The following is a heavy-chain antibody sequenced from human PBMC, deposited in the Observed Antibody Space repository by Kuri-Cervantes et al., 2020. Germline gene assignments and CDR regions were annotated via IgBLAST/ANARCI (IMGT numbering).Heavy chain of an antibody. CDR2: IYYSGST. D-gene: IGHD1-26*01. CDR3: ARDDGMGATDY. CDR1: GGSIRSSSYY. V-gene: IGHV4-61*01. J-gene: IGHJ4*02. Sequence: SETLSLTCTVSGGSIRSSSYYCSWIRQPPGKGLEWIGYIYYSGSTNYNPSLKSRITISVDTSKNQFSLKLSSVTAADTAVYYCARDDGMGATDYWGQGTLVTVSS.